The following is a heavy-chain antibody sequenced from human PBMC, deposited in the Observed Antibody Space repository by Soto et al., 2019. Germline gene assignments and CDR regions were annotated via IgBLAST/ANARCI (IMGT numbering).Heavy chain of an antibody. CDR2: ISSSGSTI. CDR1: GFTFSSYE. V-gene: IGHV3-48*03. J-gene: IGHJ5*02. CDR3: ARDPYSSSWPNWFDP. Sequence: QLVESGGGLVQPGGSLRLSCAASGFTFSSYEMNWVRQAPGKGLEWVSYISSSGSTIYYADSVKGRFTISRDNAKNSLYLQMNSLRAEDTAVYYCARDPYSSSWPNWFDPGGQGTLVTVSS. D-gene: IGHD6-13*01.